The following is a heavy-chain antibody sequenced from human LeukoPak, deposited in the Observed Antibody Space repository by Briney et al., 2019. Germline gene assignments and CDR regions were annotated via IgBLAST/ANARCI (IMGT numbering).Heavy chain of an antibody. CDR2: ITGSGGGT. CDR1: GFTFSTYA. D-gene: IGHD3-3*01. V-gene: IGHV3-23*01. Sequence: GGSLRLSCAASGFTFSTYAMSWVRQAPGKGLEWVSGITGSGGGTYYADSVKGRFTISRDNSKNTLYLQMNSLRAEDTAVYSCAKDREVLRSLEWFFDYWGREPWSPSPQ. CDR3: AKDREVLRSLEWFFDY. J-gene: IGHJ4*02.